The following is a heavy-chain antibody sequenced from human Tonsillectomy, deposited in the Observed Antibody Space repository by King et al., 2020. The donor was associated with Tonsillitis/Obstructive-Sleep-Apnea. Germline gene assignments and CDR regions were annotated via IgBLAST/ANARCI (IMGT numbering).Heavy chain of an antibody. Sequence: VQLVESGGGLVQPGRSLRLSCAASGFTFDDYAMHWVRHTPGKGLEWVSGISWNSRRIGYADSVKGRFTIPRDNAKSSLYLEMNSLRVEDTALYYCAKDHGLAGYFYYMDVWGKGTTVTVS. D-gene: IGHD2-21*01. J-gene: IGHJ6*03. V-gene: IGHV3-9*01. CDR1: GFTFDDYA. CDR2: ISWNSRRI. CDR3: AKDHGLAGYFYYMDV.